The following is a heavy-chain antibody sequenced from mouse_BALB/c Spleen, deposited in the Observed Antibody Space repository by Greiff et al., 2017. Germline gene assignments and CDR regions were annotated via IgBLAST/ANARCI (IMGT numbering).Heavy chain of an antibody. CDR2: IYPGNVNT. CDR1: GYTFTSYY. V-gene: IGHV1S56*01. J-gene: IGHJ3*01. Sequence: VQRVESGPELVKPGASVRISCKASGYTFTSYYIHWVKQRPGQGLEWIGWIYPGNVNTKYNEKFKGKATLTADKSSSTAYMQLSSLTSEDSAVYFCARGDWFAYWGQGTLVTVSA. CDR3: ARGDWFAY.